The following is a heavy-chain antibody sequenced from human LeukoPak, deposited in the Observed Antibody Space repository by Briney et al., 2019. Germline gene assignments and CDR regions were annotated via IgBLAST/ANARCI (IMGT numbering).Heavy chain of an antibody. Sequence: GGSLRLSCAASGFTFSSYAMSWVRQAPGKGLEWVSAISGSGGSTYYADSVKGRFTISRDNSKNTLYLQMNSLRAEDTAVYYCAKADILTGYYKRYDYYYYGMDVWGQGTTVTASS. D-gene: IGHD3-9*01. CDR1: GFTFSSYA. V-gene: IGHV3-23*01. CDR3: AKADILTGYYKRYDYYYYGMDV. CDR2: ISGSGGST. J-gene: IGHJ6*02.